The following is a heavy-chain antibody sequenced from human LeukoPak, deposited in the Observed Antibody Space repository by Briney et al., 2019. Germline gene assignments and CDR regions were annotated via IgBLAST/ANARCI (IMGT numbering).Heavy chain of an antibody. V-gene: IGHV4-38-2*02. CDR1: SYSISSGYY. Sequence: SETLSLTCAVSSYSISSGYYWGWIRQPPGKGLEWIGSIYHSGSTYYNPSLKSRVTISVDTSKNQFSLKLSSVTAADTAVYYCARDPCSSTSCYVNYYYYMDVWGKGTTVTVSS. D-gene: IGHD2-2*01. J-gene: IGHJ6*03. CDR2: IYHSGST. CDR3: ARDPCSSTSCYVNYYYYMDV.